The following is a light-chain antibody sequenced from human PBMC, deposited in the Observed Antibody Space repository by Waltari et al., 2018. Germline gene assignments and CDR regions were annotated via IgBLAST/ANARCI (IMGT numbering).Light chain of an antibody. J-gene: IGKJ4*01. CDR2: WAS. CDR3: QQYYDAPLT. Sequence: DIVMTQSTDSVAVSLGERATITCKSSQSVLHSSNNKNYLAWYQHIPGQPPKMLSYWASTRQSGVPDRFSGRGSGTDFTLTISTLQPEDAAVYYCQQYYDAPLTFGRGTKVEIK. CDR1: QSVLHSSNNKNY. V-gene: IGKV4-1*01.